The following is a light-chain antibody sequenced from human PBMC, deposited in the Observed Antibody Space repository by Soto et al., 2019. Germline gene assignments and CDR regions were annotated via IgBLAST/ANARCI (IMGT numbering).Light chain of an antibody. Sequence: QPVLTQSPSASASLGASVKLTCTLSSGHSNYAIAWHQQQPGKGPRYLMKLSGDGSHTKGDGIPDRFSGSTSGAERYLTIAGLQSEDEADYYCQTWDTGIRVFGGGTKLTVL. J-gene: IGLJ3*02. V-gene: IGLV4-69*01. CDR3: QTWDTGIRV. CDR2: LSGDGSH. CDR1: SGHSNYA.